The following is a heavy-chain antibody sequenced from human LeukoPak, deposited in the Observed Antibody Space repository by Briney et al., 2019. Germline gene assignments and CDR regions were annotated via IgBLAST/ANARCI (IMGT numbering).Heavy chain of an antibody. D-gene: IGHD6-13*01. CDR1: GGSISSGDYY. V-gene: IGHV4-30-4*01. CDR3: ARGGAAAGTVDL. Sequence: SETLSLTCTVSGGSISSGDYYWSCIRQPPGKGLECIGYIYYSGSTYYNPSLKSRVTISVDTSKHQFSLKLSSVTAADTAVYYCARGGAAAGTVDLWGRGTLVTVSS. J-gene: IGHJ2*01. CDR2: IYYSGST.